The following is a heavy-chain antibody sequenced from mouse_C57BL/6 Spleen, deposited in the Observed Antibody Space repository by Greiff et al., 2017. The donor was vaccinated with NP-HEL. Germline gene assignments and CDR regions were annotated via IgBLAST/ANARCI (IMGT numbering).Heavy chain of an antibody. CDR2: IDPEDGDT. CDR3: TTPITTVVAPYYFDD. J-gene: IGHJ2*01. D-gene: IGHD1-1*01. Sequence: EVQLQQSGAELVRPGASVKLSCTASGFNIKDYYMHWVKQRPEQGLEWIGRIDPEDGDTEYAPKFQGKATMTADPSSHTAYLQRSSLTSEDTAVYYCTTPITTVVAPYYFDDWGQGTALTVSS. CDR1: GFNIKDYY. V-gene: IGHV14-1*01.